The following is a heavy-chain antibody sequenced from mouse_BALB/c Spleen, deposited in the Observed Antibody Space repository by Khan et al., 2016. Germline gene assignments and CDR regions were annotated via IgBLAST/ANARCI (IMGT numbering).Heavy chain of an antibody. V-gene: IGHV1-9*01. D-gene: IGHD1-1*01. CDR3: ARTDLRGYFDY. Sequence: QVQLQQSGAELMKPGAAVKISCKATGYTFSSYWIEWVKQRPGHGLEWIGEILPGSGSTNYNETFRGKATFTADTSSNTVYMQPSSLTSEKSAFHCGARTDLRGYFDYWGQGTTLTVSS. CDR1: GYTFSSYW. J-gene: IGHJ2*01. CDR2: ILPGSGST.